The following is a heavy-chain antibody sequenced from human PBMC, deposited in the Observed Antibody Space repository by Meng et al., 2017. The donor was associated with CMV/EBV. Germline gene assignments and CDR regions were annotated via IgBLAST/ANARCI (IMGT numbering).Heavy chain of an antibody. V-gene: IGHV4-34*01. CDR2: INHSGST. CDR1: GGSFSGYY. Sequence: SETLSLTCAVYGGSFSGYYWSWIRQPPGKGLEWIGEINHSGSTNYNPSLKSRVTISVDTSKNQFSLKLSSVTAADTAVYYCARGLREFYYYYGMDVRGQGTTVTVSS. D-gene: IGHD3-10*01. CDR3: ARGLREFYYYYGMDV. J-gene: IGHJ6*02.